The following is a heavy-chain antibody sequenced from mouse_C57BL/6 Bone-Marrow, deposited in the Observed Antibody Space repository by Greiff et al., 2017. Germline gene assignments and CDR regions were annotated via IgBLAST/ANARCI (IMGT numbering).Heavy chain of an antibody. D-gene: IGHD2-1*01. CDR3: AREGVYGNYVDYAMDY. CDR1: GFTFSSYA. CDR2: ISDGGSYT. Sequence: EVKVEESGGGLVKPGGSLKLSCAASGFTFSSYAMSWVRQTPEKRLEWVATISDGGSYTYYPDNVKGRFTISRDNAKNNLYLQMSHLKSEDTAMYYCAREGVYGNYVDYAMDYWGQGTSVTVSS. V-gene: IGHV5-4*01. J-gene: IGHJ4*01.